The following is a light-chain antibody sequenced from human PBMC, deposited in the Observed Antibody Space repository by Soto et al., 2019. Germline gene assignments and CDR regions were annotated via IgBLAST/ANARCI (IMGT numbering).Light chain of an antibody. CDR3: GTWDTSLSVYA. J-gene: IGLJ1*01. Sequence: QSVLTQPPSVSAAPGQKVTISCSGSSSNIGNNYVSWYQQLPGTAPKLLIYENNKRPSGIPDRFSGSKSGTSATLDITGLQTGDEADYYCGTWDTSLSVYAFGPGPKVPVL. CDR2: ENN. CDR1: SSNIGNNY. V-gene: IGLV1-51*02.